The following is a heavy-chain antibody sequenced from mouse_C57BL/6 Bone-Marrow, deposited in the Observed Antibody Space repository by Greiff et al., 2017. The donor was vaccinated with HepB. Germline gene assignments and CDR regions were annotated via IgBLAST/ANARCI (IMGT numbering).Heavy chain of an antibody. CDR2: IYPRSGNT. J-gene: IGHJ2*01. Sequence: LVESGAELARPGASVKLSCKASGYTFTSYGISWVKQRTGQGLEWIGEIYPRSGNTYYNEKFKGKATLTADKSSSTAYMELRSLTSEDSAVYFCARKFRDYWGQGTTLTVSS. CDR3: ARKFRDY. CDR1: GYTFTSYG. V-gene: IGHV1-81*01.